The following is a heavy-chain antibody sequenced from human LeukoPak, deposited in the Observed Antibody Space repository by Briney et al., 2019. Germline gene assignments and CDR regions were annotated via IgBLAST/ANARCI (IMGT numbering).Heavy chain of an antibody. CDR1: GFTFDTYA. Sequence: GGSLRLSCAASGFTFDTYAMTWVRQAPGKGLEWVSSISSGGTYIYYEESVRGRSTISRNNTKNFLYLQLSTLRVEDTAVYYCARDRPTGRSRGVVVQWGQGTLVTVSS. D-gene: IGHD2-15*01. J-gene: IGHJ4*02. V-gene: IGHV3-21*01. CDR2: ISSGGTYI. CDR3: ARDRPTGRSRGVVVQ.